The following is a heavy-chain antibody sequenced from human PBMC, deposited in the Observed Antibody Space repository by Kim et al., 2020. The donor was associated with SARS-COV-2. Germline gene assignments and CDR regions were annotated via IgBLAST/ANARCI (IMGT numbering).Heavy chain of an antibody. CDR2: IYYSGST. CDR3: AREPPYYGSGSYYNGSIDD. D-gene: IGHD3-10*01. V-gene: IGHV4-39*07. J-gene: IGHJ4*02. Sequence: SETLSLTCTVSGGSISSSSYYWGWIRQPPGKGLEWIGSIYYSGSTYYNPSLKSRATISVDTSKNQFSLKLSSVTAADTAVYYCAREPPYYGSGSYYNGSIDDWGQGTQVTVSS. CDR1: GGSISSSSYY.